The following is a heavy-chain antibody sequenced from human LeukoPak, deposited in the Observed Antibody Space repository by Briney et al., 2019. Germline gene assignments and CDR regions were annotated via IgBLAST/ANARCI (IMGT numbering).Heavy chain of an antibody. D-gene: IGHD3-3*01. CDR3: ARGVATYDFWNGCV. CDR2: IKQDGSEK. Sequence: TGGSLRLSCAASGFTFSSYWMSWVRQAPGKGLEWVANIKQDGSEKHYVDSVKGRFTISRENAKYSLYLKMNSLRAEDTAVYYCARGVATYDFWNGCVWGQGTLVTVSS. J-gene: IGHJ4*02. V-gene: IGHV3-7*01. CDR1: GFTFSSYW.